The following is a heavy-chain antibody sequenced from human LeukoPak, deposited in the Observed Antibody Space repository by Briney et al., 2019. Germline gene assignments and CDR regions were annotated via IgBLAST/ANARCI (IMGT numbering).Heavy chain of an antibody. Sequence: GGSLRLSCAASGFTVSSNYMSWVRQAPGKGLEWVSVIYSGGSTYYADSVKGRFTISRDNSKNTLYLQMSSLRAEDTAVYYCARTPWDYDLPYYFDYWGQGTLVTVSS. V-gene: IGHV3-53*01. CDR3: ARTPWDYDLPYYFDY. D-gene: IGHD3-3*01. CDR2: IYSGGST. J-gene: IGHJ4*02. CDR1: GFTVSSNY.